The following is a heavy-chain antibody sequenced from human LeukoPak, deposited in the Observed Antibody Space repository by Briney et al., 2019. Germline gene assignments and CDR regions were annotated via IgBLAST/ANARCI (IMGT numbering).Heavy chain of an antibody. CDR3: TRSDCSSGRCPGFDN. CDR2: TYYRSKWFI. Sequence: SQTLSLTCGISGDSLSSNSAAWKWVRQSPSRGVEWLGRTYYRSKWFINYAPSVKSRIIINPDTPKNQVSLQLNSVTPEDTAVYYCTRSDCSSGRCPGFDNWGQGTLVTVSS. D-gene: IGHD6-19*01. V-gene: IGHV6-1*01. CDR1: GDSLSSNSAA. J-gene: IGHJ4*02.